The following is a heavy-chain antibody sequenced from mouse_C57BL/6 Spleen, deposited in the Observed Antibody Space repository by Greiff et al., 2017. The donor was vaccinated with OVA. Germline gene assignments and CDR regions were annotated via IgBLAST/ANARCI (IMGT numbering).Heavy chain of an antibody. CDR2: IDPEDGET. V-gene: IGHV14-2*01. CDR3: ASIYYYGSSSYYFDY. CDR1: GFNIKDYY. J-gene: IGHJ2*01. Sequence: VHVKQSGAELVKPGASVKLSCTASGFNIKDYYMHWVKQRTEQGLEWIGRIDPEDGETTYSPKFQGKAPITAEPSSNTAYLQLSSLTSEDTAVYYCASIYYYGSSSYYFDYWGQGTTLTVSS. D-gene: IGHD1-1*01.